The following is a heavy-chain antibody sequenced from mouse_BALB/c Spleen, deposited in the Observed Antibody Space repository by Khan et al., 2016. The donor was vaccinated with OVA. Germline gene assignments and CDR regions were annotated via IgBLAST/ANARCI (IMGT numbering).Heavy chain of an antibody. CDR3: AREEALYYFDY. CDR2: IYPGTGNI. Sequence: QVQLKQSGAELVRPGASVKLSCKTSGYIFTTYWIHWVKQRSGQGLEWIARIYPGTGNIYYSANFKGKATLTADNSSSTAYMQFSSLKSEDSAVYFCAREEALYYFDYLGQGTTRTVSS. V-gene: IGHV1-76*01. CDR1: GYIFTTYW. D-gene: IGHD3-2*02. J-gene: IGHJ2*01.